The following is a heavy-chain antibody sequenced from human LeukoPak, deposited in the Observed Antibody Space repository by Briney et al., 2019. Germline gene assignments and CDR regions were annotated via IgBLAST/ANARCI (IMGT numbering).Heavy chain of an antibody. CDR3: ARDLGPGYYFDY. V-gene: IGHV4-39*07. CDR2: IFYSGST. J-gene: IGHJ4*02. Sequence: TSETLSLTCTVSGGSISTSNYYWGWIRQPPGKGLEWIGNIFYSGSTYYSPSLRSRVTISLDTSRNQFSLKLNSVTAADTAVYYCARDLGPGYYFDYWGQGTLVTVSS. D-gene: IGHD1-26*01. CDR1: GGSISTSNYY.